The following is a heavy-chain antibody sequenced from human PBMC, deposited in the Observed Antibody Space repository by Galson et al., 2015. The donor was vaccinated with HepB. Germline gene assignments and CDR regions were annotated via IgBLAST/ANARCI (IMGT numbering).Heavy chain of an antibody. J-gene: IGHJ2*01. CDR2: IYSGGST. CDR3: ARDRSGGFGQWLVQGYFDL. CDR1: GFTVSSNY. Sequence: SLRLSCAASGFTVSSNYMSWVRQAPGKGLEWVSVIYSGGSTYYADSVKGRFTISRDNSKNTLYLQMNSLRAEDTAVYYCARDRSGGFGQWLVQGYFDLWGRGTLVTVSS. V-gene: IGHV3-66*01. D-gene: IGHD6-19*01.